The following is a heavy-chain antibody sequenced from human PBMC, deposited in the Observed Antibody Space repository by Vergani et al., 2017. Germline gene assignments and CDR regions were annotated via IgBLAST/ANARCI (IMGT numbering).Heavy chain of an antibody. CDR1: GGSFSGYY. D-gene: IGHD2-15*01. J-gene: IGHJ3*02. Sequence: QVQLQQWGAGLLKPSETLSLTCAVYGGSFSGYYWSWIRQPPGKGLEWIGEINHSGSTNYNPSLKSPVTISVDTSKNQFSLKLSSLTAADTAVYYCASVYRRARGRGMVLAATRHDAFDIWGQGTMVTVSS. V-gene: IGHV4-34*01. CDR3: ASVYRRARGRGMVLAATRHDAFDI. CDR2: INHSGST.